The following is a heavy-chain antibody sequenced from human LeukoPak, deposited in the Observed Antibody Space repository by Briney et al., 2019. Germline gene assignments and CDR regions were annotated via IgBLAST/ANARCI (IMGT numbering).Heavy chain of an antibody. CDR1: GFTFSSYA. CDR3: ARDEGRYYYDSSGYYPYFDY. D-gene: IGHD3-22*01. Sequence: GGSLRLSCAASGFTFSSYAMHWVRQAPGKGLEWVAVISYDGSNKYYADSVKGRFTISRDNSKNTLYLQMNSLRAEDTAVYYCARDEGRYYYDSSGYYPYFDYWGQGTLVTVSS. J-gene: IGHJ4*02. V-gene: IGHV3-30-3*01. CDR2: ISYDGSNK.